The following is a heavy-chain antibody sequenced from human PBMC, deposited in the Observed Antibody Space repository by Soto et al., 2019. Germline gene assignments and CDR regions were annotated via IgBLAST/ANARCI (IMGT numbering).Heavy chain of an antibody. V-gene: IGHV5-51*01. CDR3: ARQRDGSDI. J-gene: IGHJ3*02. Sequence: RGESLKISCKASGYIFDNYWITWVRQMPGKGLECMGIIYPDDSDTRYSPSFQGQVTISADKSINTAYLQWSSLKASDTAMYYCARQRDGSDIWGQGTMVTVSS. CDR1: GYIFDNYW. CDR2: IYPDDSDT.